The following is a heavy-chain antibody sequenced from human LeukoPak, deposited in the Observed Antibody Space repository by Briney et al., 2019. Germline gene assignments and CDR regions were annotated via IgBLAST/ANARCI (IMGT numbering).Heavy chain of an antibody. CDR1: GFTFSNYW. V-gene: IGHV3-7*01. Sequence: GGSLRLSCAASGFTFSNYWMSWVRQAPGKGLEWVANIQQDGSERYYVDSVKGRFTISRDNAKNSLYPQMNSLRAEDTAVYYCARDKVVGATYFEYWGQGTLVTVSS. J-gene: IGHJ4*02. CDR2: IQQDGSER. CDR3: ARDKVVGATYFEY. D-gene: IGHD1-26*01.